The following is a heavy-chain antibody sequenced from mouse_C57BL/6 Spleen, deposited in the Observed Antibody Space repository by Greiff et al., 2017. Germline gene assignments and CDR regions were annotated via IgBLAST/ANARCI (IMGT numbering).Heavy chain of an antibody. D-gene: IGHD2-1*01. CDR2: FYPGSGSI. CDR3: ARHETPRDLYYGNLYAMDY. J-gene: IGHJ4*01. CDR1: GYTFTEYT. Sequence: QVQLQQSGAELVKPGASVKLSCKASGYTFTEYTIHWVKQRSGQGLEWIGWFYPGSGSIKYNEKFKDKATLTADKSSSTVYMELSRLTSEDSAVYFCARHETPRDLYYGNLYAMDYWGQGTSVTVSS. V-gene: IGHV1-62-2*01.